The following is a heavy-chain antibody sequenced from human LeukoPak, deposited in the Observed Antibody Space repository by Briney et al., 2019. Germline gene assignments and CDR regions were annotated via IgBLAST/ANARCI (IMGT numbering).Heavy chain of an antibody. V-gene: IGHV3-30*03. CDR3: ARDGINY. Sequence: GRSLRLSCAASGFTFSSFGMHWVRQAPGKGLEWVAVISYDGNNKYYADSVKGRFTISRDNSKNRLYLQMNTLRAEDTAVYYCARDGINYWGQGTLVTVSS. D-gene: IGHD3-10*01. CDR2: ISYDGNNK. CDR1: GFTFSSFG. J-gene: IGHJ4*02.